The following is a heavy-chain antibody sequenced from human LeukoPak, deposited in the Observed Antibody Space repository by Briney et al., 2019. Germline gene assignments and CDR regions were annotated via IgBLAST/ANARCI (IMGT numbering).Heavy chain of an antibody. J-gene: IGHJ4*02. D-gene: IGHD2-2*01. Sequence: PGGSLRLSCAASGFTFSSYGMHWVRQAPGKGLEWVAFIQNDGGNKYYADSVKGRFAISRDNSKNTLSLQMNSLRAEDTAVYYCAKEDCSSTSCSPDYWGQGTLVTVSS. V-gene: IGHV3-30*02. CDR3: AKEDCSSTSCSPDY. CDR1: GFTFSSYG. CDR2: IQNDGGNK.